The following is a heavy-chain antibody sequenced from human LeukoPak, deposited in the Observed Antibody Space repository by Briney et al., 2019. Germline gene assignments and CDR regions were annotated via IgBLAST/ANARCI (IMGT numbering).Heavy chain of an antibody. V-gene: IGHV4-59*12. Sequence: SETLSLTCTVSGGSISSYYWSWIRQPPGKGLEWIGYIYYSGSTNYNPSLKSRVTISVGTSKNQFSLKLSSVTAADTAVYYCAREGYSGYDLPLWGQGTLVTVSS. CDR3: AREGYSGYDLPL. CDR2: IYYSGST. CDR1: GGSISSYY. D-gene: IGHD5-12*01. J-gene: IGHJ4*02.